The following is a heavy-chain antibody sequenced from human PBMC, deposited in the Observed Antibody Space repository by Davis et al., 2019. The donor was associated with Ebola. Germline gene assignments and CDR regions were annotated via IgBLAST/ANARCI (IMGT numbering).Heavy chain of an antibody. D-gene: IGHD5-12*01. J-gene: IGHJ3*02. Sequence: AASVKVSCKASEYTFTGYDINWVRQATGQGLEWVGWMNPKSGNTGYAQKFQGRVTVTRDTSTTTVYMDLSSLRSEDTALYYCTTPGGQDSGYDVFDIWGQGTMVTVSS. CDR2: MNPKSGNT. V-gene: IGHV1-8*01. CDR1: EYTFTGYD. CDR3: TTPGGQDSGYDVFDI.